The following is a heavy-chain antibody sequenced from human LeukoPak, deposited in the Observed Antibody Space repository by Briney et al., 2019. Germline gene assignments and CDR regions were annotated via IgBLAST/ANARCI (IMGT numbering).Heavy chain of an antibody. V-gene: IGHV3-23*01. CDR3: ARDELYCGNNCSPFDY. CDR1: GFTFSSYA. J-gene: IGHJ4*02. CDR2: ISGSGGST. Sequence: GGSLRLSCAASGFTFSSYAMSWVRQAPGKGLEWVSAISGSGGSTYSADSVKGRFTISRDNSKNTLYLQMNSLRAEDTAFYYCARDELYCGNNCSPFDYWGQGTLVTVSS. D-gene: IGHD2-21*02.